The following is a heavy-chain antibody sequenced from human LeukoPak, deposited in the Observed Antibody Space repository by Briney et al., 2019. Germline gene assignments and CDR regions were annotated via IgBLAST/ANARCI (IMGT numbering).Heavy chain of an antibody. CDR1: GYTFTSYD. J-gene: IGHJ5*02. CDR3: ASAGSSWYNWFDP. V-gene: IGHV1-8*01. D-gene: IGHD6-13*01. Sequence: GASVKVSCKASGYTFTSYDINWVRQATGQGLEWMGWMNPNSGNTGYAQKFQGRVTMTRNTSISTAYMELSSLRSEDTAVYYCASAGSSWYNWFDPWGQGTLVTVSS. CDR2: MNPNSGNT.